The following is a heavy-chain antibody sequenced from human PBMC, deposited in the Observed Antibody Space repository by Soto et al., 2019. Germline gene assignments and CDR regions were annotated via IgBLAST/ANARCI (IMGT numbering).Heavy chain of an antibody. Sequence: QVQLVQSGAEVKKPGSSVKVSCKASGGTFSSYTISWVRQAPGQGLEWMGRIIPILGIANYAQKFQGRVTITADKSTSTAYMGMSSLRSEDTAVYYCARVPYGAGSSDFDYWGQGTLVTVSS. CDR1: GGTFSSYT. V-gene: IGHV1-69*02. J-gene: IGHJ4*02. CDR3: ARVPYGAGSSDFDY. D-gene: IGHD3-10*01. CDR2: IIPILGIA.